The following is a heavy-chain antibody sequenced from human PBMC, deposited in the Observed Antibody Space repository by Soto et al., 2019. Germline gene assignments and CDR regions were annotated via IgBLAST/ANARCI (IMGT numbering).Heavy chain of an antibody. Sequence: SETLSLTCTDSGGSISSSSYYWGWIRQPPGKGLEWIGSIYYSGSTYYNPSLKSRVTISVDTSKNQFSLKLSSVTAADTAVYYCARGRYYDCWSGYTHYHYYMDGWGTGTTVTLSS. J-gene: IGHJ6*03. CDR2: IYYSGST. D-gene: IGHD3-3*01. CDR1: GGSISSSSYY. CDR3: ARGRYYDCWSGYTHYHYYMDG. V-gene: IGHV4-39*01.